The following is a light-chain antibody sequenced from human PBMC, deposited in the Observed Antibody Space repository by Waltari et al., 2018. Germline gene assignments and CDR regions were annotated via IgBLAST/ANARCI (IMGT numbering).Light chain of an antibody. CDR1: QSISSW. CDR2: DVS. CDR3: HQYNSYPWT. Sequence: DIQMTQSPSTLSASVGDRVTITCRASQSISSWLAWYQQKPGKAPKLLIYDVSSLESGVPSRFSGSGSGTEFTLTISSLQPEDFATYYCHQYNSYPWTFGQGTKVEIK. J-gene: IGKJ1*01. V-gene: IGKV1-5*01.